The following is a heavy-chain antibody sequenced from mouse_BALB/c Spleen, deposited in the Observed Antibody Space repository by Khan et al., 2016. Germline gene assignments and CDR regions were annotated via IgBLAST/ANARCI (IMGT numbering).Heavy chain of an antibody. V-gene: IGHV3-2*02. J-gene: IGHJ3*01. Sequence: EVQLQESGPGLVKPSQSLSLTCTVTGYSLTSDYAWNWIRPFPGNKLEWMGYISYSGSPSYNPSLKSRISITRDTSKNQFFLQLTSVTTEDTATXYCARDYYGSSFFDYWGQGTLVTVSA. CDR3: ARDYYGSSFFDY. CDR1: GYSLTSDYA. CDR2: ISYSGSP. D-gene: IGHD1-1*01.